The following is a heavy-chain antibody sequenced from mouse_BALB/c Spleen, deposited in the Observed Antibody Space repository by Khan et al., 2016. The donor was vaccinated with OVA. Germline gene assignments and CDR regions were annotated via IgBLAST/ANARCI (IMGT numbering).Heavy chain of an antibody. CDR2: IWGGGTT. CDR1: GFSLTDYG. J-gene: IGHJ4*01. D-gene: IGHD2-14*01. CDR3: ARAYYRYDGYYAMDY. V-gene: IGHV2-6-5*01. Sequence: QVQLQQPGPGLVAPSQNLSITCTVSGFSLTDYGVSWIRQPPGKGLEWLGVIWGGGTTYYNSALKSRLSISKDNSKSQVFLKMNSLQTDDTAMYYCARAYYRYDGYYAMDYWGQGTSVTVSS.